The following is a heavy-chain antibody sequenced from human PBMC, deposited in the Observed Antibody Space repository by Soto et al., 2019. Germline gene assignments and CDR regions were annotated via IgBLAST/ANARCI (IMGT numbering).Heavy chain of an antibody. J-gene: IGHJ6*02. CDR2: IFSNDEK. CDR3: ARINCISTTCYGDFDYYYGMDV. CDR1: GFSLSNARMG. D-gene: IGHD2-2*01. Sequence: QVTLKESGPVLVKPTETLTLTCTVSGFSLSNARMGVSWIRQPPGKALEWLAHIFSNDEKSYSTSLKSSLTISKDTSKSQVVLTMTNMDPVDTATYYCARINCISTTCYGDFDYYYGMDVWGRGTTVTVSS. V-gene: IGHV2-26*01.